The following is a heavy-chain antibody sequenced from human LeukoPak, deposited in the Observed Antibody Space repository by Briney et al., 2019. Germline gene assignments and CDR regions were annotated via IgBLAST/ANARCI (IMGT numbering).Heavy chain of an antibody. CDR3: AREGDSSGYHFDY. Sequence: HGASLKISCKGSGSSFTSYWIGWVRQMPGKGLEWMGIIYPGDSDTRYSPSFQGQVTISADKSISTAFLQWSSLKASDSAMYYCAREGDSSGYHFDYWGQGTLVTVSS. V-gene: IGHV5-51*01. D-gene: IGHD3-22*01. J-gene: IGHJ4*02. CDR2: IYPGDSDT. CDR1: GSSFTSYW.